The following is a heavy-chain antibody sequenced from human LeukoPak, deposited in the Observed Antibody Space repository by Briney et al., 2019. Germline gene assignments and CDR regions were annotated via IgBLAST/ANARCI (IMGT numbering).Heavy chain of an antibody. Sequence: LETLSLTCTVSGGSISSYYWSWIRQPPGKGLEWIGYIYYSGSTNYNPSLKSRVTISVDTSKNQFSLKLSSVTAADTAVYHCARRLIAAAGTVFDYWGQGTLVTVSS. J-gene: IGHJ4*02. D-gene: IGHD6-13*01. V-gene: IGHV4-59*08. CDR1: GGSISSYY. CDR2: IYYSGST. CDR3: ARRLIAAAGTVFDY.